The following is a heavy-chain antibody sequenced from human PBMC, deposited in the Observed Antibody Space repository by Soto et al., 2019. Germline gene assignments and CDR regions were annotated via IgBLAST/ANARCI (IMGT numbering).Heavy chain of an antibody. Sequence: EVQLVESGGGVVQPGGSLRLSCGASGFTFSNYWMTWVRQAPGEGLEWVASIKQGAAEQQYVDSVRGRFTISRDDSKNSLSLQMNTLSVEDTAVYYCGRGSSTYYAGSLDVWGQGTMVTVSS. CDR3: GRGSSTYYAGSLDV. V-gene: IGHV3-7*04. CDR1: GFTFSNYW. CDR2: IKQGAAEQ. J-gene: IGHJ3*01. D-gene: IGHD6-13*01.